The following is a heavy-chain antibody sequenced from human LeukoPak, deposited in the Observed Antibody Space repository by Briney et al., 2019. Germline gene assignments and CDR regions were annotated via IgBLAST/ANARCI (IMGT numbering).Heavy chain of an antibody. J-gene: IGHJ4*02. V-gene: IGHV4-39*07. CDR2: INHSGST. CDR1: GGSISSSSNY. Sequence: SETLSLTCTVSGGSISSSSNYWGWIRQPPGKGLEWIGEINHSGSTNYNPSLKSRVTISVDTSKNQFSLKLSSVTAADTAVYYCARAKGDFWSGTLDYWGQGTLVTVSS. CDR3: ARAKGDFWSGTLDY. D-gene: IGHD3-3*01.